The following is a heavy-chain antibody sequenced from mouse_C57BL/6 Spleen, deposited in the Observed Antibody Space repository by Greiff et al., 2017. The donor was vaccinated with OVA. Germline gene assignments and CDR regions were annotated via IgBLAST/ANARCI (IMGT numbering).Heavy chain of an antibody. Sequence: VQLQESGAELARPGASVKMSCKASGYTFTSYTMHWVKQRPGQGLEWIGYINPSSGYTKYNHKFKDKATLTADKSSSTAYMQLSSLTSEDSAVYYCARSRTTVDYYAMDYWGQGTSVTVSS. J-gene: IGHJ4*01. CDR2: INPSSGYT. CDR1: GYTFTSYT. V-gene: IGHV1-4*01. D-gene: IGHD1-1*01. CDR3: ARSRTTVDYYAMDY.